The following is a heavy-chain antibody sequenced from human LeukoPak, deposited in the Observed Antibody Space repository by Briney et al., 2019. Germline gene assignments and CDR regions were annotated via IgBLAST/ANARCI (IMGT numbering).Heavy chain of an antibody. D-gene: IGHD1-26*01. J-gene: IGHJ4*02. V-gene: IGHV5-51*07. CDR3: ARRKSGSSHPFYFDY. Sequence: KNGESLKISCKGSGYSFTSYWIGWVHQMPGKGLEWVGIIFPGDSDTRYSPSFQGQVTVSADRSISTAYLQRSSLKASDTAIYYCARRKSGSSHPFYFDYWGQGTLVTVSS. CDR1: GYSFTSYW. CDR2: IFPGDSDT.